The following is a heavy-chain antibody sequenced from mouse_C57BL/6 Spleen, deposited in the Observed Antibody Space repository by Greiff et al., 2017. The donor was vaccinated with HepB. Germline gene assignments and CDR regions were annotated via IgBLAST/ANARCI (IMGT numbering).Heavy chain of an antibody. Sequence: EVQLQQSGAELVKPGASVKLSCTASGFNIKDYYMHWVKQRTEQGLEWIGRIDPEDGETKYTTKFQGKATITADTSSNTAYLQLSSLTSEDTAVYYGASVCDGYNYWGQGATLTVSS. CDR1: GFNIKDYY. J-gene: IGHJ2*01. D-gene: IGHD2-3*01. CDR3: ASVCDGYNY. V-gene: IGHV14-2*01. CDR2: IDPEDGET.